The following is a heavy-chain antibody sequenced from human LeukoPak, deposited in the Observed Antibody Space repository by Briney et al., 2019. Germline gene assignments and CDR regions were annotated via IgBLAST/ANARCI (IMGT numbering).Heavy chain of an antibody. J-gene: IGHJ6*03. CDR1: GFTFSSYW. Sequence: GGSLRLSCSASGFTFSSYWMSWVRRAPGKGLEWVANIKQDGSEKDYVDSAKGRFTISRDNAKNTLYVQVSSLRAEDTAVYYCARLYGPAYYLYFMDVWGKGTTVTVSS. D-gene: IGHD3-10*01. CDR3: ARLYGPAYYLYFMDV. V-gene: IGHV3-7*01. CDR2: IKQDGSEK.